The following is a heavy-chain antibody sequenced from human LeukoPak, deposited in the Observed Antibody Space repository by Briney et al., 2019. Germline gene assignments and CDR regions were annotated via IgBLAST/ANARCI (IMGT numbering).Heavy chain of an antibody. J-gene: IGHJ4*02. CDR1: AFPFSTYV. Sequence: GGSLRLSCAASAFPFSTYVMSWVRQAPGKGLEWVANVNQDESQKYYVDSVKGRFTISKDNAKNSLNLQMNSLRAEDTGVYYCARANYDIRGQGTLVTVSS. V-gene: IGHV3-7*01. CDR2: VNQDESQK. CDR3: ARANYDI. D-gene: IGHD3-9*01.